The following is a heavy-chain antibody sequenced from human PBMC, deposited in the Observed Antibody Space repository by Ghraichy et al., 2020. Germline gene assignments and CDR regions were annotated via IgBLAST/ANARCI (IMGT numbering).Heavy chain of an antibody. J-gene: IGHJ4*02. CDR2: IYYSGST. V-gene: IGHV4-59*01. CDR3: ARADYDILTGYLPFDY. CDR1: GGSISSYY. D-gene: IGHD3-9*01. Sequence: SETLSLTCTVSGGSISSYYWSWIRQPPGKGLEWIGYIYYSGSTNYNPSLTSRVTISVDTSKNQFSLKLSSVTAADTDVYYCARADYDILTGYLPFDYWGQGTLVTVSS.